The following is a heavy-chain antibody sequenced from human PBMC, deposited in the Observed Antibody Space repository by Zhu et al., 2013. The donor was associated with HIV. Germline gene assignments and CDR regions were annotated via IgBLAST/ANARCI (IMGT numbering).Heavy chain of an antibody. CDR2: INLNSGGT. CDR1: GYIFTSYG. CDR3: ARVGRGSSTYFYDMDV. V-gene: IGHV1-2*02. J-gene: IGHJ6*02. Sequence: QAQLVQSGDEVKKPGASVKVSCKASGYIFTSYGISWVRQAPGQGLEWMGWINLNSGGTNYAQKFQGRVTMTRDTSISTAYMELSRLRSDDTAVYYCARVGRGSSTYFYDMDVWGQGTTVTASS. D-gene: IGHD6-6*01.